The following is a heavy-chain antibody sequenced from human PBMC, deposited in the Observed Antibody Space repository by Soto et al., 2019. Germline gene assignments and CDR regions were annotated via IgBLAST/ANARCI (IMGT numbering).Heavy chain of an antibody. CDR1: GFTSSSYA. Sequence: QVQLVESGGGVVQPGRSLRLSCAASGFTSSSYAMHWVRQAPGKGLVWVAVISSDGSNKYYADSVKARFTISRDNSKITLYLQMNSLRAEDTAVYYCASEGAGATFFDYWGQGTLVTVSS. J-gene: IGHJ4*02. D-gene: IGHD1-26*01. V-gene: IGHV3-30-3*01. CDR2: ISSDGSNK. CDR3: ASEGAGATFFDY.